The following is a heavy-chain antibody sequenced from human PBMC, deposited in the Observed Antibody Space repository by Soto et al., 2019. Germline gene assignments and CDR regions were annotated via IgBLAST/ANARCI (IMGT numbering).Heavy chain of an antibody. J-gene: IGHJ5*02. V-gene: IGHV1-8*01. CDR2: MNPSTGNT. CDR1: GYTFTSYD. D-gene: IGHD6-19*01. CDR3: ARGRIIVAGEFDP. Sequence: QVQLVQSGAEVKKPGASVKVSCKASGYTFTSYDIIWVRQATGQGLEWMGWMNPSTGNTDSAEKFHGRLTMTRNTSISTVYMELSSLSFEDTAVYYCARGRIIVAGEFDPWGQGTLVTVSS.